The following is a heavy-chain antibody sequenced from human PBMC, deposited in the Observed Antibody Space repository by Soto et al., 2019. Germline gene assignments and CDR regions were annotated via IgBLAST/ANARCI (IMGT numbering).Heavy chain of an antibody. CDR2: ISYDGSNK. V-gene: IGHV3-30*18. J-gene: IGHJ6*02. D-gene: IGHD3-22*01. Sequence: PGGSLRLSCAASGFTFSSYGMHWVRQAPGKGLEWVAVISYDGSNKYYADSVKGRFTISRDNSKNTLYLQMNSLRAEDTAVYYCANTLDYYDHYGMDVWGQGTTVTVS. CDR1: GFTFSSYG. CDR3: ANTLDYYDHYGMDV.